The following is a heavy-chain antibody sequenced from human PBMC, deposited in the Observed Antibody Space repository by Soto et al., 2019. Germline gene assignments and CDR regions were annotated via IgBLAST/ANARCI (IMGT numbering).Heavy chain of an antibody. V-gene: IGHV4-34*01. CDR3: ARARESKYYYGSGSYPLGY. CDR2: INHSGST. CDR1: GGSFSGYY. D-gene: IGHD3-10*01. Sequence: PSETLSLTCAVYGGSFSGYYWSWIRQPPGKGLEWIGEINHSGSTNYNPSLKSRVTISVDTSKNQFSLKLSSVTAADTAVYYCARARESKYYYGSGSYPLGYWGQGTLVTVSS. J-gene: IGHJ4*02.